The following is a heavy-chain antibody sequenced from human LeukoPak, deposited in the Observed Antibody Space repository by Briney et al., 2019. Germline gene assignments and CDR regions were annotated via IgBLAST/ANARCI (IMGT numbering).Heavy chain of an antibody. V-gene: IGHV4-34*01. Sequence: SETLSLTCAVYGGSFSGYYWSWIRQPPGKGLEWIGEINHSGSTNYIPSLKSRVTISVDTSKNQFSLKLSSVTAADTAVYYCARQRGYSGSSEYYFDYWGQGTLVTVSS. J-gene: IGHJ4*02. CDR1: GGSFSGYY. D-gene: IGHD1-26*01. CDR2: INHSGST. CDR3: ARQRGYSGSSEYYFDY.